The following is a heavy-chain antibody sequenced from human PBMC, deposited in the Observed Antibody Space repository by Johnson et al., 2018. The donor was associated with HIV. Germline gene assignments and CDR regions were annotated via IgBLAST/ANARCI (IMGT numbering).Heavy chain of an antibody. CDR2: IGTAGDT. CDR3: ARGAPWSGSDAFDI. V-gene: IGHV3-13*01. J-gene: IGHJ3*02. D-gene: IGHD3-3*01. Sequence: VQLVESGGGLVQPGGSLRLSCAASGFTFSSYDMHWVRQATGKGLEWVSAIGTAGDTYYPGSVKGRFTISRDNSKNTLYLQMNSLRAEDTALYYCARGAPWSGSDAFDIWGQGTMVTVSS. CDR1: GFTFSSYD.